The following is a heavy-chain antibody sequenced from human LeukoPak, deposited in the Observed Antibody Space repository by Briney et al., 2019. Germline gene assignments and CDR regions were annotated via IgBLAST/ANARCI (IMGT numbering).Heavy chain of an antibody. CDR3: AKSPAYYYDSSSYTRLDY. CDR2: IRGSGAST. D-gene: IGHD3-22*01. Sequence: GGSLRLSCAASGFTFSSYAMSWVRQAPGKGLEWVSSIRGSGASTYHADSVKGRFTISRDNSKNTLHLQMNSLRAEDTAVYYCAKSPAYYYDSSSYTRLDYWGQGTLVTVSS. CDR1: GFTFSSYA. V-gene: IGHV3-23*01. J-gene: IGHJ4*02.